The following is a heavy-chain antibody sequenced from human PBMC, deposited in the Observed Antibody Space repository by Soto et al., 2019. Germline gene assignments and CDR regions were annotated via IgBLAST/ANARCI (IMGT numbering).Heavy chain of an antibody. D-gene: IGHD6-13*01. CDR3: ARAVAAAGLYYYYGMDV. J-gene: IGHJ6*02. Sequence: SETLCLTCAVSGGSISSGGYSWSWIRQPPGKGLEWIGYIYHSGSTYYNPSLKSRVTISVDRSKNQFSLKLSSVTAADTAVYYCARAVAAAGLYYYYGMDVWGQGTTVTVSS. V-gene: IGHV4-30-2*01. CDR1: GGSISSGGYS. CDR2: IYHSGST.